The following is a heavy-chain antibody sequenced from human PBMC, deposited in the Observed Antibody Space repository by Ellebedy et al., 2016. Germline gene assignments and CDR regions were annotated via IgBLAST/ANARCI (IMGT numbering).Heavy chain of an antibody. D-gene: IGHD3-22*01. CDR3: ASGDYYYDSSGYYVDY. CDR2: TKNKANSYTT. V-gene: IGHV3-72*01. J-gene: IGHJ4*02. Sequence: GESLKISCAASGFTFSDHYMDWVRQAPGKGLEWVGRTKNKANSYTTEYAASVKGRFTISRDDSKNSLYLQMNSLKTEDTAVYYCASGDYYYDSSGYYVDYWGQGTLVTVSS. CDR1: GFTFSDHY.